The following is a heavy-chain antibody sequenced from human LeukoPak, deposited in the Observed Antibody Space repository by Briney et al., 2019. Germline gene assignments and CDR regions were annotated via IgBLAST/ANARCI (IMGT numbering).Heavy chain of an antibody. J-gene: IGHJ5*02. CDR1: GGTFSSYA. D-gene: IGHD3-22*01. CDR2: IIPILGIA. V-gene: IGHV1-69*04. Sequence: GSSVKVSCKASGGTFSSYAISWARQAPGQGLEWMGRIIPILGIANYAQKFQGRVTITADKSTSTAYMELSSLRSEDTAVYYCARGVYYYDSSGYTGGWFDPWGQGTLVTVSS. CDR3: ARGVYYYDSSGYTGGWFDP.